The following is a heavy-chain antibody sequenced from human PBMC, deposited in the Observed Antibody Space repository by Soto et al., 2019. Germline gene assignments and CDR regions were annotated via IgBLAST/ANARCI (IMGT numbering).Heavy chain of an antibody. Sequence: GASVKVSCKASGYTFTSYAMHWVRQAPGQRLEWMGWINADNGNTKYSQKFQGRVTITRDTSISTAYMELSRLRSEDTAVYYCARDCCGYDSGWFDPWGQGTLVTVSS. CDR3: ARDCCGYDSGWFDP. J-gene: IGHJ5*02. D-gene: IGHD5-12*01. V-gene: IGHV1-3*01. CDR1: GYTFTSYA. CDR2: INADNGNT.